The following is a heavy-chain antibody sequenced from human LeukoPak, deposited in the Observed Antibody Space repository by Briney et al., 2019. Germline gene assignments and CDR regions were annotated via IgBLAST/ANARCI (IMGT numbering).Heavy chain of an antibody. V-gene: IGHV4-4*07. CDR2: VYSSGST. D-gene: IGHD3-22*01. CDR1: GGSISSFY. CDR3: ARSGVTMIVVVDGGRFDP. J-gene: IGHJ5*02. Sequence: SETLSLTCTVSGGSISSFYWSWIRQPAGKGLEWIGRVYSSGSTSYNPSLKSRVTISVDTSKNQFSLKLSSVTAADTAVYYCARSGVTMIVVVDGGRFDPWGQGTLVTVSS.